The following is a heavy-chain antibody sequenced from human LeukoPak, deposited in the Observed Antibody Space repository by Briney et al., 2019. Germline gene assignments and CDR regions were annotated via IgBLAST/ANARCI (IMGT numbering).Heavy chain of an antibody. Sequence: GGSLRLSCAASGFTFSSYAMSWVRQAPGKGLEWVSIISDNGDYTYYADSVKGRFTISRDNSKNTLYLQMNSLRAEDTAVYCCAKGTPRDGYNSGYFDYWGQGTLVTVSS. CDR2: ISDNGDYT. CDR1: GFTFSSYA. V-gene: IGHV3-23*01. D-gene: IGHD5-24*01. J-gene: IGHJ4*02. CDR3: AKGTPRDGYNSGYFDY.